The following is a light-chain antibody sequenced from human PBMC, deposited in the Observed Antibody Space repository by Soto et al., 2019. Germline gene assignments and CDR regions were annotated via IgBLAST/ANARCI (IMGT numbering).Light chain of an antibody. Sequence: QAVVTQPPSVSGAPGQRVTISCTGSSSNIGAGYDVHWYQRLPGTAPKVLIYGNNNRPSGVPDRFSGSKSGTSASLAITGLQAEDEADYYSQSYDSSLSGSYVFGTGTKLTVL. CDR1: SSNIGAGYD. CDR2: GNN. CDR3: QSYDSSLSGSYV. J-gene: IGLJ1*01. V-gene: IGLV1-40*01.